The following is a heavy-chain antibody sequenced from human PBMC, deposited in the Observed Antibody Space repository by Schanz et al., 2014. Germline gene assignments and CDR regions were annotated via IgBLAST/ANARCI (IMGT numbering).Heavy chain of an antibody. CDR2: VSRDGSET. J-gene: IGHJ6*02. Sequence: EVQLLESGGGLVQPGGSLRLSCEASGFTFNTSWFHWVRQPPGKGLLWVSRVSRDGSETTYVDSVRGRFTISRDTAKXPVFLQMNNLRAEDXAVYYCARGASRDYFAMDVWGQGTTVTVSS. CDR1: GFTFNTSW. V-gene: IGHV3-74*02. CDR3: ARGASRDYFAMDV.